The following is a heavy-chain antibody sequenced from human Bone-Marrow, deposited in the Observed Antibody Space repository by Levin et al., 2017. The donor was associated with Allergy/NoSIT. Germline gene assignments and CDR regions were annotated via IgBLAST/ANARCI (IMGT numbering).Heavy chain of an antibody. D-gene: IGHD6-19*01. CDR3: ARSLSSGWLDAFDI. Sequence: GESLKISCAASQFTFDDYGMSWVRQAQGKGLEWVSGINWNGGGTGYADSVKGRFTISRDNAENSLYLQMNSLRAEDTALYYCARSLSSGWLDAFDIWGQGTMVTVSS. J-gene: IGHJ3*02. V-gene: IGHV3-20*04. CDR1: QFTFDDYG. CDR2: INWNGGGT.